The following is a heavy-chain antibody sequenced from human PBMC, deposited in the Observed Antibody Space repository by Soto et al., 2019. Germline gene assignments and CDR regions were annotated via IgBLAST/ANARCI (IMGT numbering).Heavy chain of an antibody. Sequence: GGSLRLSCAASGFTFSSYAMHWVRQAPGKGLESVAVISYDGSNKYYADSVKGRFTISRGNSKNTLYLQMSGLRADDTAVYYCARELVLRYFDWSPSYSWFDPWGQGTLVTVSS. J-gene: IGHJ5*02. CDR2: ISYDGSNK. V-gene: IGHV3-30-3*01. D-gene: IGHD3-9*01. CDR1: GFTFSSYA. CDR3: ARELVLRYFDWSPSYSWFDP.